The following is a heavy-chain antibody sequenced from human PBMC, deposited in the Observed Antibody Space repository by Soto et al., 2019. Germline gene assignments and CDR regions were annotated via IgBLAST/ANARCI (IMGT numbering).Heavy chain of an antibody. D-gene: IGHD4-4*01. Sequence: SETLSLTCTVSGGSINNYYWSWIRQPPGKGLEWIGYIYYSGSTNYNPSLKSRVTISVDTSNNQFSLTLSSVTAADTAVYYCARHPHTETPRYDYWGQGTLVTVSS. CDR3: ARHPHTETPRYDY. CDR1: GGSINNYY. J-gene: IGHJ4*02. V-gene: IGHV4-59*08. CDR2: IYYSGST.